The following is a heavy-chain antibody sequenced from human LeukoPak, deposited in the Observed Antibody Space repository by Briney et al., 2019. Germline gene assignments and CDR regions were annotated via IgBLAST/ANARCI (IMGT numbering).Heavy chain of an antibody. V-gene: IGHV3-7*03. D-gene: IGHD3-3*01. Sequence: GGSLRLSCAASGFTFSSYWMSWVRQAPGKGLEWVANIKQDGSEKYYVDSVKGRFTISRDNAKNSLYLQMNSLRAEDTAVYYCARDYDFWSGPYGMDVWGQGTTVTVSS. CDR2: IKQDGSEK. CDR3: ARDYDFWSGPYGMDV. CDR1: GFTFSSYW. J-gene: IGHJ6*02.